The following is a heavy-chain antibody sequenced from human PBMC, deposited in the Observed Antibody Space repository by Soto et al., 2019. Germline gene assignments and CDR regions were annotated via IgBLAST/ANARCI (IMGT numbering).Heavy chain of an antibody. Sequence: EVQLLESGGGLVQPGGSLRLSCAASGFTFSSYAMSWVRQAPGKGLEWVSAISGSGGSTYYADSVKGRFTISRDNSKNTLYLQRNSRRAEDTAVYYCAKVRVGCSSTSCYGFDCWGQGTLVTVSS. CDR3: AKVRVGCSSTSCYGFDC. J-gene: IGHJ4*02. V-gene: IGHV3-23*01. CDR2: ISGSGGST. D-gene: IGHD2-2*01. CDR1: GFTFSSYA.